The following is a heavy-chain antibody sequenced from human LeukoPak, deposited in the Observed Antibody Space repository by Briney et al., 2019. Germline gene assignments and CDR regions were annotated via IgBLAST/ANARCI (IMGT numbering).Heavy chain of an antibody. Sequence: SQTLSLTCTVSGGSISSGDYYWSWIRQPPGKGLEWIGYIYYSGSTYYNPPLKSRVTISVDTSKNQFSLKLSSVTAADTAVYYCASQPYDFWSGRFDYWGQGTLVTVSS. V-gene: IGHV4-30-4*08. CDR2: IYYSGST. CDR3: ASQPYDFWSGRFDY. J-gene: IGHJ4*02. D-gene: IGHD3-3*01. CDR1: GGSISSGDYY.